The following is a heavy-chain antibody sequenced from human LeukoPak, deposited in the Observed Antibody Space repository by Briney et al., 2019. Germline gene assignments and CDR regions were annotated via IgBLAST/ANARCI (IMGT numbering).Heavy chain of an antibody. CDR1: GYSFTSYW. CDR2: IYPGDSDT. D-gene: IGHD6-19*01. CDR3: ARRLSGSGPFDY. Sequence: GESLKISCKGSGYSFTSYWIGWVRQMPGKGLGGMGIIYPGDSDTKYSPSFQGQVTLSADKSISTAYLQWSSLRASDTAMYYCARRLSGSGPFDYWGQGTLVTVSS. V-gene: IGHV5-51*01. J-gene: IGHJ4*02.